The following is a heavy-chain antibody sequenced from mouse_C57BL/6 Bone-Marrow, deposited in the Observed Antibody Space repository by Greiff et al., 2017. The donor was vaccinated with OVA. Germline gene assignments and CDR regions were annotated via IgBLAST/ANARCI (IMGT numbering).Heavy chain of an antibody. V-gene: IGHV1-50*01. CDR3: AIGPPFAY. J-gene: IGHJ3*01. CDR2: IDPSDSYT. D-gene: IGHD2-14*01. Sequence: QVQLQQPGAELVKPGASVKLSCKASGYTFTSYWMQWVKQRPGQGLEWIGEIDPSDSYTNYNQKFKGKATLTVDTSSSTAYMQLSSLTSGDSAVYYCAIGPPFAYWGRGTLVTVSA. CDR1: GYTFTSYW.